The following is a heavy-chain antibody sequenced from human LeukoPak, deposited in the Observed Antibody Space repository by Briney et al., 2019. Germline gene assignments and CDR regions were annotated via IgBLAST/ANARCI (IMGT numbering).Heavy chain of an antibody. D-gene: IGHD3-10*01. CDR3: ARDADPAGEGPDY. V-gene: IGHV3-33*08. J-gene: IGHJ4*02. CDR2: IWYDGSNK. Sequence: PGGSLRLSCAASGFTFSNYAILWVRQAPGKGLEWVAVIWYDGSNKYYADSVKGRFTISRDNSKNTLYLQMNSLRAEDTAVYYCARDADPAGEGPDYWGQGTLVTVSS. CDR1: GFTFSNYA.